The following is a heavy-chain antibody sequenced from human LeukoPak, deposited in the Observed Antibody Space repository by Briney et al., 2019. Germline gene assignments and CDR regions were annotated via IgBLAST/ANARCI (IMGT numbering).Heavy chain of an antibody. J-gene: IGHJ4*02. Sequence: PGRSLRLSCAASGFTFSRYGMHWVRKAPGKGLEWVAVIWYDGSNKYYADSVKGRFTISRDNSKNTLYLQMNSLRAEDTAVYYCARDNEWWASSSWYFDYWGQGTLVTVSS. CDR2: IWYDGSNK. CDR1: GFTFSRYG. D-gene: IGHD6-13*01. V-gene: IGHV3-33*01. CDR3: ARDNEWWASSSWYFDY.